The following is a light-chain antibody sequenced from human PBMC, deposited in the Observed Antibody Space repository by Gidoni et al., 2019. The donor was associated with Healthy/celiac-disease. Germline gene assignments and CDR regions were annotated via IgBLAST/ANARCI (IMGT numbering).Light chain of an antibody. CDR1: QSISSW. V-gene: IGKV1-5*03. J-gene: IGKJ2*01. Sequence: DIHMTQSPSTLSASVGDRVTITCRASQSISSWLAWYRQKPGKAPKLLLYKESILESGVASRFSGSGCGAGFTLTISSLQPDDFATYYCQQYNSYSPGYTFGQGTKLEIK. CDR2: KES. CDR3: QQYNSYSPGYT.